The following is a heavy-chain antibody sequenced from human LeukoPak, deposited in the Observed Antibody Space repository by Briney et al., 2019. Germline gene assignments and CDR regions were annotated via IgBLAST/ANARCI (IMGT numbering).Heavy chain of an antibody. Sequence: ASVEVSCKASGYTFTSYGISWVRQAPGQGLEWMGWISAYNGNTNYAQKLQGRVTMTTDTSTSTAYMELRSLRSDDTAVYYCARERYSGYDAEFDYWGQGTLVTVSS. J-gene: IGHJ4*02. V-gene: IGHV1-18*01. CDR1: GYTFTSYG. CDR3: ARERYSGYDAEFDY. D-gene: IGHD5-12*01. CDR2: ISAYNGNT.